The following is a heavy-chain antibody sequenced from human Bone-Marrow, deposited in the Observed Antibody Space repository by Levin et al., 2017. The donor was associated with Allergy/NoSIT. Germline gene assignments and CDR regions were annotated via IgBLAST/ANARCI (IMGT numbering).Heavy chain of an antibody. Sequence: GESLKISCAASGFAFSSYAMNWVRQAPGKGLEWVSGISGSGGGTYYADSVQGRFTISRDNSKNTLYLQMNSLRAEDTAVYFCAKGGYYSDNSAYYQLAKTFECWGQGTLLTVSS. J-gene: IGHJ4*02. CDR3: AKGGYYSDNSAYYQLAKTFEC. CDR2: ISGSGGGT. V-gene: IGHV3-23*01. D-gene: IGHD3-22*01. CDR1: GFAFSSYA.